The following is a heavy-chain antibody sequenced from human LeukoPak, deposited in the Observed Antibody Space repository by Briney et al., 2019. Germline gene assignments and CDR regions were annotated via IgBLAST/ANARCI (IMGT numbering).Heavy chain of an antibody. CDR2: IYYSGSSGST. D-gene: IGHD1/OR15-1a*01. J-gene: IGHJ4*02. CDR1: GGSISSYY. V-gene: IGHV4-59*01. CDR3: ARWNNGGDS. Sequence: PSETLSLTCTVSGGSISSYYWSWIRQPPGKGLEWIGQIYYSGSSGSTNYNPSLKSRVTISVDTSRNQFSLNLSSVTAADTAVYYCARWNNGGDSWGQGTLVIVSS.